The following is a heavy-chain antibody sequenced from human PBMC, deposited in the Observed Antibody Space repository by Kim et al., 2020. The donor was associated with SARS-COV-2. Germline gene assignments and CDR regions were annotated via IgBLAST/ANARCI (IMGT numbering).Heavy chain of an antibody. CDR3: ARRGTTQDYDSSGYQGAFDI. D-gene: IGHD3-22*01. CDR1: GFTFSSYS. V-gene: IGHV3-48*01. Sequence: GGSLRLSCAASGFTFSSYSMNWVRQAPGKGLEWVSYINSSSSTIYYADSVKGRFTISRDNAKNSLYLQMNSLRAEDTAVYYCARRGTTQDYDSSGYQGAFDIWGQGTMVTVSS. J-gene: IGHJ3*02. CDR2: INSSSSTI.